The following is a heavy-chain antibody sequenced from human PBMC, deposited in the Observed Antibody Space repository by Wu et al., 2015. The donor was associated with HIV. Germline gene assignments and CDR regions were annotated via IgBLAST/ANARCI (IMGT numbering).Heavy chain of an antibody. V-gene: IGHV4-34*01. Sequence: QVQLQQWGAGLLKPSETLSLTCAVYGESFSGYYWSWIRQAPGKGLEWIGEVNYRGSTNYNPSLMSRVTVSADTSKNQFSLKLRSVTAADTAIYYCARGPATESIAMAGPLDYWGQGTLVTVSS. D-gene: IGHD6-19*01. CDR2: VNYRGST. CDR3: ARGPATESIAMAGPLDY. CDR1: GESFSGYY. J-gene: IGHJ4*02.